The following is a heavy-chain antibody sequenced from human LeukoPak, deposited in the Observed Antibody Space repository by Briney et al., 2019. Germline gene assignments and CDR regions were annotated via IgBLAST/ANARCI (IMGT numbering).Heavy chain of an antibody. CDR1: GYTFSDYY. Sequence: ASVTVSCKASGYTFSDYYIHWVRQAPGHGLEWLGWMNVKTGATSSAQRFPGRFTMTRDTSIGTASMEFSSLTSDDTAVYYCARDGAYHDSSGSYYAVGDDYWGQGTPVTVSS. CDR2: MNVKTGAT. V-gene: IGHV1-2*02. CDR3: ARDGAYHDSSGSYYAVGDDY. J-gene: IGHJ4*02. D-gene: IGHD3-22*01.